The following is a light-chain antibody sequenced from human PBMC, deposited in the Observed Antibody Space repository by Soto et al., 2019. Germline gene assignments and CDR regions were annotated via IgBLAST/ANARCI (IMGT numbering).Light chain of an antibody. V-gene: IGLV6-57*01. CDR3: QSYAFSNWV. CDR1: SGSITSSY. CDR2: KYN. J-gene: IGLJ3*02. Sequence: NFMLTQAHSVSESPGKTVTISCTRSSGSITSSYVQWYLQRPGYSPTTVIYKYNQRPSGVSDRFSGSIDTSSNSASLTISGLKTEDEADYYCQSYAFSNWVFGGGTKLTVL.